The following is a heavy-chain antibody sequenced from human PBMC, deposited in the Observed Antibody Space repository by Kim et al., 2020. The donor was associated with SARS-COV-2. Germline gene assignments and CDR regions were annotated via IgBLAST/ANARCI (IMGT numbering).Heavy chain of an antibody. CDR3: AKDISWGIAVAGVDY. V-gene: IGHV3-9*01. J-gene: IGHJ4*02. Sequence: GGSLRLSCAASGFTFDDYAMHWVRQAPGKGLEWVSGISWNSGSIGYADSVKGRFTISRDNAKNSLYLQMNSLRAEDTALYYCAKDISWGIAVAGVDYWGQGNLVTVSS. CDR2: ISWNSGSI. CDR1: GFTFDDYA. D-gene: IGHD6-19*01.